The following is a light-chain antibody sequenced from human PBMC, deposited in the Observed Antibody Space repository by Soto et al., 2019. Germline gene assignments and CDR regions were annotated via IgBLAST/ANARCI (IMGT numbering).Light chain of an antibody. CDR3: QQYNTYPLT. CDR1: QSISSW. J-gene: IGKJ4*01. Sequence: DIRMTQSPSTLSASVGDRVTIACRASQSISSWLAWYQQKPGNAPKLVIYQASSLQSGVPSRFGGSGSGTEFTLTISSLQPDDFATYYCQQYNTYPLTFGGGTKVDIK. CDR2: QAS. V-gene: IGKV1-5*03.